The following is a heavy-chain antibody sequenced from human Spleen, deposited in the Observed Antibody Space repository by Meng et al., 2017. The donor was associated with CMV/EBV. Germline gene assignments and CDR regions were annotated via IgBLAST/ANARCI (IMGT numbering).Heavy chain of an antibody. V-gene: IGHV1-46*01. CDR1: GYSFTSYH. D-gene: IGHD6-19*01. CDR2: INPNGGST. J-gene: IGHJ4*02. CDR3: AAGYRSGWYDVDY. Sequence: ASGYSFTSYHMQWVRQAPGQGLEWMGIINPNGGSTRYPQKFQGRVTMTRDTSTSTVYMELSSLSSEDTAVYYCAAGYRSGWYDVDYWGQGTLVTVSS.